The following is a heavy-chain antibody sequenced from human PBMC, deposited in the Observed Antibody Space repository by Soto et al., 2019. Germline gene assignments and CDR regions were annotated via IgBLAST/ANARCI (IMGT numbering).Heavy chain of an antibody. V-gene: IGHV4-4*02. CDR2: IHHSGST. CDR3: ARDQGSHPGD. Sequence: QVQLQESGPGLVRPSGTVSLTCAVSGVSISSDNWWSWVRQPPGKGLEWIGEIHHSGSTNYNPSLKSRVTMSVVPSKDLFSLTLKSVTAADTAFYYCARDQGSHPGDWGQGTLVSVSS. J-gene: IGHJ4*02. D-gene: IGHD6-13*01. CDR1: GVSISSDNW.